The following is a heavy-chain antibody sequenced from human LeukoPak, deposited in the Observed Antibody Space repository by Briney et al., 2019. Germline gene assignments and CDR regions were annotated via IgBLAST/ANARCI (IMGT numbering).Heavy chain of an antibody. CDR1: GFSFSNAW. CDR2: LKSKTDGGTT. Sequence: PGGSLRLSCAASGFSFSNAWMSWVRQAPGKGLEWVGRLKSKTDGGTTDYAAPVKGRFTISRDDSKNTLYLQMNSLKTEDTAVYYCTTDPHSSGWERDTYYFDYWGQGTLVAVSS. V-gene: IGHV3-15*01. CDR3: TTDPHSSGWERDTYYFDY. J-gene: IGHJ4*02. D-gene: IGHD6-19*01.